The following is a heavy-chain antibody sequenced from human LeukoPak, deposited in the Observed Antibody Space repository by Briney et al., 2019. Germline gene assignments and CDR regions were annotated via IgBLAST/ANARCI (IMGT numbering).Heavy chain of an antibody. V-gene: IGHV4-39*01. D-gene: IGHD3-22*01. CDR2: MYYSGST. Sequence: SETLSLTCTVSGGSLSSTSYYWGWIRQPPGKGLEWIGTMYYSGSTYYNPSLKSRVTISVDRSKNQLSLKVSSVTAADTAVYYCARHSPDYYDSSGYRYYYYYMDVWGKGTTVTVSS. CDR1: GGSLSSTSYY. CDR3: ARHSPDYYDSSGYRYYYYYMDV. J-gene: IGHJ6*03.